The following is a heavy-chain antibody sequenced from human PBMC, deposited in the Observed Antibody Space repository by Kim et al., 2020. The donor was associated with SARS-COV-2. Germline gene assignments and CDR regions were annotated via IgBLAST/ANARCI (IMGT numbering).Heavy chain of an antibody. J-gene: IGHJ4*02. D-gene: IGHD6-13*01. CDR3: ARTTSRGGIAAEIDF. Sequence: AVAGKGRLTISRDNAKNLLYLKINSLSAEDTDVYYCARTTSRGGIAAEIDFWGQGTLVTVSS. V-gene: IGHV3-11*01.